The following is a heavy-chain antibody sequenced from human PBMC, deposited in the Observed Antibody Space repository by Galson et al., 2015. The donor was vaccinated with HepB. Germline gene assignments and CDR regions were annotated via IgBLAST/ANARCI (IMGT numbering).Heavy chain of an antibody. Sequence: SLRLSCAASGFAFSDYYMSWIRQAPGKGLEWVSSTSRSSTYTNYADSVKGRFTISRDNANNSLYLQMNSLRADDTAVYYCARNRLGSAILGVSIPKEDAFDIWGQGTMVTVSS. D-gene: IGHD3-3*01. CDR1: GFAFSDYY. J-gene: IGHJ3*02. V-gene: IGHV3-11*06. CDR2: TSRSSTYT. CDR3: ARNRLGSAILGVSIPKEDAFDI.